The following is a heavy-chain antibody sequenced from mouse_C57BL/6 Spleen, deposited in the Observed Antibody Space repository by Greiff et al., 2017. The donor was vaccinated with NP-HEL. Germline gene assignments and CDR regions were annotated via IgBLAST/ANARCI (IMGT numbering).Heavy chain of an antibody. J-gene: IGHJ4*01. V-gene: IGHV1-69*01. Sequence: VQLQQPGAELVMPGASVKLSCKASGYTFTSYWMHWVKQRPGQGLEWIGEIDPSDSYTNYNQKFKGKSTLTVDKSSSTAYMQLSSLTSEDSAVYYCARVDGNHAMDYWGQGTSVTVSS. CDR1: GYTFTSYW. CDR2: IDPSDSYT. CDR3: ARVDGNHAMDY. D-gene: IGHD2-1*01.